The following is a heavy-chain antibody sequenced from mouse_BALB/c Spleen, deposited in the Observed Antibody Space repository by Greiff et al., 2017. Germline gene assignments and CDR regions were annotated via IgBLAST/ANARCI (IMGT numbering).Heavy chain of an antibody. V-gene: IGHV1-7*01. D-gene: IGHD2-1*01. CDR2: INPSTGYT. CDR3: ARGDYGNLFAY. CDR1: GYTFTSYW. Sequence: VHLQQSGAELAKPGASVKMSCKASGYTFTSYWMHWVKQRPGQGLEWIGYINPSTGYTEYNQKFKDKATLTADKSSSTAYMQLSSLTSEDSAVYYCARGDYGNLFAYWGQGTLVTVSA. J-gene: IGHJ3*01.